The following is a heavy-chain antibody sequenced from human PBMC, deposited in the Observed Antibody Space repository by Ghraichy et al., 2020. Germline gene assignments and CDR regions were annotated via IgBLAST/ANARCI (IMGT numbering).Heavy chain of an antibody. J-gene: IGHJ5*02. CDR1: GGSISSYY. V-gene: IGHV4-59*01. D-gene: IGHD6-13*01. CDR2: IYYSGST. Sequence: SETLSLTCTVSGGSISSYYWSWLRQPPGKGLEWIGYIYYSGSTNYNPSLKSRVTISVDTSKNQFSLKLSSVTAADTAVYYCARDAAAGTRCVGWGCRSAADHWFDPWGQGTLVTVSS. CDR3: ARDAAAGTRCVGWGCRSAADHWFDP.